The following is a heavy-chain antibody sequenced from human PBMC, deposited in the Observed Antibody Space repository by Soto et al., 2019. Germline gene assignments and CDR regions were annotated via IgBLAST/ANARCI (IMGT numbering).Heavy chain of an antibody. CDR1: GASISSYY. V-gene: IGHV4-59*01. J-gene: IGHJ6*02. D-gene: IGHD3-22*01. Sequence: AETLCLTSTDSGASISSYYWSLIRQPPGSGLEWIGYIYYSGSTNYNPSLKSRVTISVDTSNNQFSLKLSSVTAADTAVYYCARGGYYYDSSGYWSPYYYYGMDVWGQGTTVTVSS. CDR3: ARGGYYYDSSGYWSPYYYYGMDV. CDR2: IYYSGST.